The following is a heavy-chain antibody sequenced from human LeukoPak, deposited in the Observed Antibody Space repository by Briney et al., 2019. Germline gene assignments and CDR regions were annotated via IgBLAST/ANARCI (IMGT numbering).Heavy chain of an antibody. J-gene: IGHJ4*02. V-gene: IGHV3-21*01. D-gene: IGHD1-26*01. Sequence: GGSLRLSGAASGFTFSSYSMNWVRQAPGKGLEWVSSISSSSSYIYYADSVKGRFTISRDNAKNSLYLQMNSLRAEDTAVYYCARDLVIVGATSGYWGQGTLVTVSS. CDR2: ISSSSSYI. CDR3: ARDLVIVGATSGY. CDR1: GFTFSSYS.